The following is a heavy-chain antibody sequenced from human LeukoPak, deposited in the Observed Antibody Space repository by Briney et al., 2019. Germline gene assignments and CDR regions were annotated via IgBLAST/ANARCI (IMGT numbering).Heavy chain of an antibody. CDR1: GFTVSSNY. D-gene: IGHD5-12*01. CDR3: AREAPSGYDYLDY. J-gene: IGHJ4*02. Sequence: GGFLRLSCAASGFTVSSNYMSRVRQAPGKGLEWVSVIYSGGSTYYADSVKGRFTISRDNSKNTLYLQMNSLRAEDTAVYYCAREAPSGYDYLDYWGQGTLVTVSS. V-gene: IGHV3-53*01. CDR2: IYSGGST.